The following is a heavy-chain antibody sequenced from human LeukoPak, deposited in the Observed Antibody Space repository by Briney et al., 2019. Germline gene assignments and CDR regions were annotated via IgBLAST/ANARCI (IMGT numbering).Heavy chain of an antibody. CDR3: ARASSKQLAGYLPDGFDI. J-gene: IGHJ3*02. V-gene: IGHV3-21*01. D-gene: IGHD3-9*01. CDR2: ISSSGTYV. CDR1: GSTFSSYS. Sequence: GGSLRLSCAASGSTFSSYSMNWVRQAPGKGLEWVSSISSSGTYVYYADSVKGRFTISRDNAKNSLSLQMNSLRADDAAVYYCARASSKQLAGYLPDGFDIWGQGTMVTVSS.